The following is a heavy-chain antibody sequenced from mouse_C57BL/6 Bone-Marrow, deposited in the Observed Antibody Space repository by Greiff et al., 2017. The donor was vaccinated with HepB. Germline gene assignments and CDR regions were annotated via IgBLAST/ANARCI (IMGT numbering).Heavy chain of an antibody. D-gene: IGHD1-1*01. V-gene: IGHV5-6*01. CDR2: ISSGGSYT. CDR1: GFTFSSYG. CDR3: ASATTVVASNWYVDV. Sequence: EVHLVASGGDLVKPVGSLKLSCAASGFTFSSYGLSCFRPTPAKGLEWVATISSGGSYTYYPASVKGRFTISRDNAKNTLYLQMSSLKFEDTAMYYCASATTVVASNWYVDVWGTGTTVTVSS. J-gene: IGHJ1*03.